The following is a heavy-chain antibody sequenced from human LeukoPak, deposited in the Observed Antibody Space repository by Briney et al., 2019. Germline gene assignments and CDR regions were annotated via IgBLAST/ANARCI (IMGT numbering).Heavy chain of an antibody. CDR2: ISSSSSYI. D-gene: IGHD3-10*01. V-gene: IGHV3-21*01. CDR1: GFTFSSYS. Sequence: PGGSLRLSCAASGFTFSSYSMNWVRQAPGKGLEWVSSISSSSSYIYYADSVKGRFTISRDNAKNSLYLQMNSLRAEDTAVYYCARVRMVRGVNGVDYWGQGTLVTVSS. J-gene: IGHJ4*02. CDR3: ARVRMVRGVNGVDY.